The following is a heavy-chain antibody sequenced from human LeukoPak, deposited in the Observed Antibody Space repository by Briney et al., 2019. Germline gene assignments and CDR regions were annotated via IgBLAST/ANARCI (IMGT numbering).Heavy chain of an antibody. V-gene: IGHV3-30-3*01. CDR1: GFTFSNCA. Sequence: GRSLRLSCAASGFTFSNCAMHWVRQAPGKGLEWVAVISYDGSNKFYADSVKGRFTISRDNSKNTLYLQVNSLRAEDTAVYYCARGQDVVVVMDYWGQGTLVTVSS. J-gene: IGHJ4*02. CDR3: ARGQDVVVVMDY. CDR2: ISYDGSNK. D-gene: IGHD2-15*01.